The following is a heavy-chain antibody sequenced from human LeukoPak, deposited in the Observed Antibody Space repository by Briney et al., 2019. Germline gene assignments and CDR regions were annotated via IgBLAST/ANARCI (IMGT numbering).Heavy chain of an antibody. V-gene: IGHV3-30-3*01. J-gene: IGHJ4*02. CDR1: GFTFSSYA. CDR2: ISYDGSNK. D-gene: IGHD4-23*01. Sequence: GGSLSLSCAASGFTFSSYAMHWVRQAPGKGLEWVAVISYDGSNKYYADSVKGRFTISRDNSKNTLYLQMNSLRAEDTAVYYCARDYSTVGLDYWGQGTLVTVSS. CDR3: ARDYSTVGLDY.